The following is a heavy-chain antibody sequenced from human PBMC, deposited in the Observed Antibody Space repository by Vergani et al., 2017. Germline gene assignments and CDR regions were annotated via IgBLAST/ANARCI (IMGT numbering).Heavy chain of an antibody. CDR2: ISGSGGST. J-gene: IGHJ5*02. V-gene: IGHV3-23*01. D-gene: IGHD5-18*01. Sequence: EVQLLESGGGLVQPGGSLRLSFAASGFTFSSYAMSWVRQAPGKGLEWVSAISGSGGSTYYADSVKGRFTISRDNSKNTLYLQMNSLRAEDTAVYYCAKTQWIQLWEQYNWFDPWGQGTLVTVSS. CDR3: AKTQWIQLWEQYNWFDP. CDR1: GFTFSSYA.